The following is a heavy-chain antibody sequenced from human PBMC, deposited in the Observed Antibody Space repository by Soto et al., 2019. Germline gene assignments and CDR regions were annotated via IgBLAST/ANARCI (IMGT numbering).Heavy chain of an antibody. D-gene: IGHD2-21*01. Sequence: GGSLRLSCAASGFIFRDAWISWVRQAPGKGLEWIGRVKSKSEGGTTDYAALVKGRFTVSRDDSINTVSLQMDSLKMEETAVYFCVAGSPFEYWGQGTMVTVYS. CDR2: VKSKSEGGTT. V-gene: IGHV3-15*05. J-gene: IGHJ4*02. CDR3: VAGSPFEY. CDR1: GFIFRDAW.